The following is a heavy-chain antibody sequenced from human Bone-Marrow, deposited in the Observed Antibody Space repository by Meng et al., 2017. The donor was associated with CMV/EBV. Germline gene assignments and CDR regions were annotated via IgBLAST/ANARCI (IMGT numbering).Heavy chain of an antibody. J-gene: IGHJ6*02. D-gene: IGHD6-13*01. V-gene: IGHV6-1*01. CDR2: TYYRSKWYN. CDR1: GDSVSSNSAA. CDR3: AREKSIAAAGTRGYYYYGMDV. Sequence: SETLSLTCAISGDSVSSNSAAWNWIRQSPSRGLEWLGRTYYRSKWYNDYAVSVKSRITINPDTSKNQFSLQLNSVTPEDTAVYYCAREKSIAAAGTRGYYYYGMDVWGQGTTVPVSS.